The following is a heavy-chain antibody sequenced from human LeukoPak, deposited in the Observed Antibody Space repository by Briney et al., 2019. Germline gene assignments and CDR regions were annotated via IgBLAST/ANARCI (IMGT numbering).Heavy chain of an antibody. CDR3: ARDRSGYDHLDY. V-gene: IGHV4-30-4*01. CDR2: IYNSGIT. J-gene: IGHJ4*02. CDR1: GGSISSGDYY. Sequence: PSQTLSLTCTVSGGSISSGDYYWSWIRLPPGKGLEWIGYIYNSGITYYNPSLKSRVTISGDTYKNQFSLKLSSVTAADTAVYYCARDRSGYDHLDYWGQGTLVTVSS. D-gene: IGHD5-12*01.